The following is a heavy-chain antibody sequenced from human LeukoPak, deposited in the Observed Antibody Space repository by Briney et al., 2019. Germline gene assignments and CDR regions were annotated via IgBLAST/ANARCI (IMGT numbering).Heavy chain of an antibody. V-gene: IGHV4-61*01. CDR1: GGSVSSGSYY. Sequence: SETLSLTCTVSGGSVSSGSYYWSWIRQPPGKGLEWIGYIYYSGSTNYNPSLKSRVTISVDTSKNQFSLKLSSVTAAGTAVYYCARSITMVRGVRRVWFDPWGQGTLVTVSS. J-gene: IGHJ5*02. D-gene: IGHD3-10*01. CDR3: ARSITMVRGVRRVWFDP. CDR2: IYYSGST.